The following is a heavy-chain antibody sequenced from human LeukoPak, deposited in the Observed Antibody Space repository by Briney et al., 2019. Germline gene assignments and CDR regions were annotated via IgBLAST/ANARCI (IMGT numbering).Heavy chain of an antibody. CDR2: IWYDGSNR. D-gene: IGHD3-16*02. J-gene: IGHJ4*02. CDR3: AKDAASVYYDYIWGSYRYFDY. CDR1: GFTFRGNG. Sequence: GGSLRLSCAASGFTFRGNGMPWVRQAPGKGLEWVAIIWYDGSNRYYADSVKGRFTISRDNSKNTFFLQMNSLTAEDTAVYYCAKDAASVYYDYIWGSYRYFDYWGQGTLVTVSS. V-gene: IGHV3-33*06.